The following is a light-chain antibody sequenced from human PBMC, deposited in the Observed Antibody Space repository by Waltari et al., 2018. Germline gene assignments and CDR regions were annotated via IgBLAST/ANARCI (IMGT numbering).Light chain of an antibody. Sequence: QSVLTQPPSASGTPGQTVTISCSGGDSNIARNSVNWYQKFPGAAPKLLIFRNNQRPSGVPARFSGSKSGTSSSLAISGLQSEDESDYFCAAWDDSRNGWVFGEGTRVAVL. J-gene: IGLJ3*02. V-gene: IGLV1-44*01. CDR1: DSNIARNS. CDR2: RNN. CDR3: AAWDDSRNGWV.